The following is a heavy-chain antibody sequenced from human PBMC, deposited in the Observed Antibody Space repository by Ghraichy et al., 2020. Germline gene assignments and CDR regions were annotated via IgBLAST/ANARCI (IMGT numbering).Heavy chain of an antibody. Sequence: GGSLRLSCAASGFTFDDYAMHWVRQAPGKGLEWVSGISWNSGSIGYADSVKGRFTISRDNAKNSLYLQMNSLRAEDTALYYCAKALDYTLELLTFDYWGQGTLVTVSS. V-gene: IGHV3-9*01. J-gene: IGHJ4*02. CDR3: AKALDYTLELLTFDY. CDR2: ISWNSGSI. CDR1: GFTFDDYA. D-gene: IGHD1-7*01.